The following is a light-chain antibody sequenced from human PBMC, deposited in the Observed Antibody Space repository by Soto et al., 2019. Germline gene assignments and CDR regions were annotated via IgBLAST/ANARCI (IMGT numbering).Light chain of an antibody. J-gene: IGKJ1*01. Sequence: EIVMTQSPATLSVSPGERATLSCRASQSVSSNLAWYQQKPGQAPRLLIYGASTRATGIPARFSGSGSGTECPLTSSSLQSEDFAAYYCQQYNNWPRPFGQGTKVEIK. CDR2: GAS. CDR3: QQYNNWPRP. CDR1: QSVSSN. V-gene: IGKV3-15*01.